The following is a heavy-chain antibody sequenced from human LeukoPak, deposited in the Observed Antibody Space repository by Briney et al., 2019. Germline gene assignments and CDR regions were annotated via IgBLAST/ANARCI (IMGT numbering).Heavy chain of an antibody. CDR2: IYSGGST. D-gene: IGHD1-1*01. V-gene: IGHV3-53*01. Sequence: PGGSLGVSCAASGFTVSSNYMSWVRQAPGKGLEWVSVIYSGGSTYYADSVKGRFTISRDNSKNTLYLQMNSLRAEDTAVYYCARDVRYNWNDRINYYYMDVWGKGTTVTVSS. CDR3: ARDVRYNWNDRINYYYMDV. CDR1: GFTVSSNY. J-gene: IGHJ6*03.